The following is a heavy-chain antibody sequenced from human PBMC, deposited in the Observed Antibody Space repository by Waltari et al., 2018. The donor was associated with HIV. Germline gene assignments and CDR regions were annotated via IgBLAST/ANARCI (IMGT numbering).Heavy chain of an antibody. CDR2: MNPNSGNT. CDR1: GYIFMNFD. D-gene: IGHD3-22*01. CDR3: ARNSSAKGNRYFYYGLDV. Sequence: QVHLVQSGPEVKRPGASVKISCKGYGYIFMNFDVNWVRQAAGQGPEWLGWMNPNSGNTASPYIFEERVTMTRDVSTDTAYMEMSGLTPEDTAMYYCARNSSAKGNRYFYYGLDVWGQGTPVTV. V-gene: IGHV1-8*02. J-gene: IGHJ6*02.